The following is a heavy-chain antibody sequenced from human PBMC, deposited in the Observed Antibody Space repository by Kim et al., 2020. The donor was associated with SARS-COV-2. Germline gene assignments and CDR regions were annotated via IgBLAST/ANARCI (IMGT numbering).Heavy chain of an antibody. V-gene: IGHV3-20*04. CDR1: GFTPEDYG. CDR2: INWNGGST. D-gene: IGHD1-26*01. Sequence: GGSLRLSCVGSGFTPEDYGMSWVRQGPGKGLEWVACINWNGGSTSYADSVKGRFTISRDNAKNAMYLEMNSLRGDDTALYYCVRGDQVGDFWGQGTLVTVSS. CDR3: VRGDQVGDF. J-gene: IGHJ4*02.